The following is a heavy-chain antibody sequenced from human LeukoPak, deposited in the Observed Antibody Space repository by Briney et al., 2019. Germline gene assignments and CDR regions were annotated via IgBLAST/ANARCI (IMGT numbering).Heavy chain of an antibody. CDR1: GGSISSSY. CDR2: IDYSGNT. Sequence: SETLSLTCTVSGGSISSSYWSWIRQPPGKGLEWIGYIDYSGNTNYNPSLKSRVTISVERSKNQFSLKLSSVTAADTAVYYCARATSYGDYVDYWGQETLVTVSS. V-gene: IGHV4-59*08. J-gene: IGHJ4*02. D-gene: IGHD4-17*01. CDR3: ARATSYGDYVDY.